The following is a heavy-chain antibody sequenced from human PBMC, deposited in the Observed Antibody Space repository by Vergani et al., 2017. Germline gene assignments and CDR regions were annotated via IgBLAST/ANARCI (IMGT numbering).Heavy chain of an antibody. V-gene: IGHV3-23*01. CDR1: GFTFSSYA. D-gene: IGHD3-9*01. CDR3: AKDALRYFDWPNEGCYYMDV. Sequence: EVQLLESGGGLVQPGGSLRLSCAASGFTFSSYAMSWVRQAPGKGLEWVSAISGSGGSTYYADSVKGRFTISRDNSKNTLSLQMNSLRAEDAAVYYCAKDALRYFDWPNEGCYYMDVWGKGTTVTVSS. J-gene: IGHJ6*03. CDR2: ISGSGGST.